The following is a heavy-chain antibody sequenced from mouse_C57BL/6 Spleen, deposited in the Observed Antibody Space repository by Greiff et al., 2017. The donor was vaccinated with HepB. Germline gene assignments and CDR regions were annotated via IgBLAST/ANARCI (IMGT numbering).Heavy chain of an antibody. V-gene: IGHV1-18*01. CDR2: INPNNGGT. Sequence: EVHLVESGPELVKPGASVKIPCKASGYTFTDYNMDWVKQSHGKSLEWIGDINPNNGGTIYNQKFKGKATLTVDKSSSTAYMELRSLTSEDTAVYYCARRDYGRYFDVWGTGTTVTVSS. CDR3: ARRDYGRYFDV. CDR1: GYTFTDYN. D-gene: IGHD1-1*01. J-gene: IGHJ1*03.